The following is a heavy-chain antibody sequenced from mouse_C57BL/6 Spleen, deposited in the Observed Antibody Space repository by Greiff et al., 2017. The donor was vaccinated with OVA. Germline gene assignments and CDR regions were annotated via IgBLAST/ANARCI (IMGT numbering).Heavy chain of an antibody. CDR3: ARRSWDYAMDY. Sequence: QVQLQQSGAELVKPGASVKLSCKASGYTFTSYWMQWVKQRPGQGLEWIGEIDPSDSYTNYNQKFKGKATLTVDTSSSTAYMQLSSLTSEDSAVYYCARRSWDYAMDYWGQGTSVTVSS. D-gene: IGHD4-1*01. J-gene: IGHJ4*01. V-gene: IGHV1-50*01. CDR1: GYTFTSYW. CDR2: IDPSDSYT.